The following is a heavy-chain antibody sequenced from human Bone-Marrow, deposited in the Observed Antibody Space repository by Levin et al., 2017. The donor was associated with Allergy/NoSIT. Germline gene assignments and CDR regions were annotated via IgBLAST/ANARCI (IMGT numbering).Heavy chain of an antibody. V-gene: IGHV4-59*01. CDR3: ARAGNNWDRIWFDP. D-gene: IGHD1-1*01. CDR1: GGSIGNYY. J-gene: IGHJ5*02. CDR2: IYYTGST. Sequence: SETLSLTCNVSGGSIGNYYWAWIRQSPEKGLEYIGYIYYTGSTNYNPSLKSRVTISLDTSKNQFSLKLTSVTAADTAVYFCARAGNNWDRIWFDPWGQGTLVTVSS.